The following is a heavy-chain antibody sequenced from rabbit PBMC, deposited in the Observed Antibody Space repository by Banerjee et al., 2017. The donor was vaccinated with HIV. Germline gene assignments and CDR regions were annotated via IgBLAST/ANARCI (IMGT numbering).Heavy chain of an antibody. V-gene: IGHV1S45*01. Sequence: QEQLVEYGGDLVQPEGSLTLTCKASGLDFSSNYCMCWVRQAPGKGLEWIACIYTGSGGTYYASWAKGRFTISKTSSTTVTLQMTSLTAADTATYFCARWATSSDYLNLWGPGTLVTVS. D-gene: IGHD1-1*01. CDR1: GLDFSSNYC. CDR2: IYTGSGGT. CDR3: ARWATSSDYLNL. J-gene: IGHJ4*01.